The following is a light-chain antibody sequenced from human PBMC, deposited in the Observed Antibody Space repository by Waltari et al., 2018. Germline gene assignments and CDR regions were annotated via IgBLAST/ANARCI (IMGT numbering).Light chain of an antibody. V-gene: IGKV3-20*01. CDR3: QQYGSSPT. J-gene: IGKJ1*01. CDR1: QSVRNSY. CDR2: GAS. Sequence: EIVLTQSPGTLSLSPGERATLSCRASQSVRNSYLAWYQQKPGQAPRLLMYGASSRATGIPDRFSGSGSGTDFTLTISRLEPEDFAVYYCQQYGSSPTFGQGTKVEIK.